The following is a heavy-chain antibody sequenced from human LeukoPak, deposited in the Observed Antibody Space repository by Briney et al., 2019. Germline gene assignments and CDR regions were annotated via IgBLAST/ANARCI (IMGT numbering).Heavy chain of an antibody. D-gene: IGHD6-19*01. J-gene: IGHJ4*02. V-gene: IGHV3-23*01. CDR2: LSGSGDST. CDR3: AKFRYSSGWCFDC. Sequence: PGGSLTLSCAASGFTFSSYGMHWVRQAPGKGLEWVSALSGSGDSTYYADSVQGRFTISRDNSKNTLYLQMNSLRAEDTAVYHCAKFRYSSGWCFDCWGQGTLVTVSS. CDR1: GFTFSSYG.